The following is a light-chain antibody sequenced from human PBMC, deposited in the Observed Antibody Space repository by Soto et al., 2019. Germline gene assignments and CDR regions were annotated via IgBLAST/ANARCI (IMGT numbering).Light chain of an antibody. J-gene: IGLJ1*01. CDR3: SSYAHGSIYV. V-gene: IGLV2-8*01. CDR2: GVG. CDR1: SSDVGAYNY. Sequence: QSALTQPPSASGSPGQSVAISCTGTSSDVGAYNYVSWYLQHPGKAPKLLIYGVGNRPSGVSARFSGSKSGDTASLTISGLQAEDEADYYCSSYAHGSIYVFGTGTKVTVL.